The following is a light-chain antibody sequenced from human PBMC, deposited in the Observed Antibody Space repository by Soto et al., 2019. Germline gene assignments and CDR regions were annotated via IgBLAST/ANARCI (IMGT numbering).Light chain of an antibody. Sequence: QSALTQPPSASGSPGQSVTISCTGTSSDVGGYNYVSWYQQHPGKAPKRMIYEVSNRPSGVPDRFSGSKSGNTAALTVSGLQAEYEADYYCSSYAGSNTVVFGGGTKLTVL. CDR1: SSDVGGYNY. CDR3: SSYAGSNTVV. J-gene: IGLJ2*01. V-gene: IGLV2-8*01. CDR2: EVS.